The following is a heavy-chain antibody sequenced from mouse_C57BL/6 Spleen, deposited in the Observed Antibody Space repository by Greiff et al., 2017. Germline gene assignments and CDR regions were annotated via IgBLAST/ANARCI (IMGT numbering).Heavy chain of an antibody. D-gene: IGHD1-1*01. CDR1: GYTFTSYW. Sequence: QVQLQQPGAELVKPGASVKMSCKASGYTFTSYWITWVKQRPGQGLEWIGDIYPGSGSTNYNEKFKSKATLTVDTSSSTAYMQLSSLTSEDSAVYYCAKDLYGSSLFAYWGQGTLVTVSA. CDR2: IYPGSGST. V-gene: IGHV1-55*01. J-gene: IGHJ3*01. CDR3: AKDLYGSSLFAY.